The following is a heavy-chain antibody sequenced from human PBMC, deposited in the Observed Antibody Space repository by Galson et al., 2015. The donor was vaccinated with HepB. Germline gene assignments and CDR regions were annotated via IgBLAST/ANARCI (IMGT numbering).Heavy chain of an antibody. D-gene: IGHD2-21*02. Sequence: SLRLSCAASGFTFSSYWMHWVRQAPGKGLVWVSRINSDGSSTSYADSVKGRFTISRDNAKNTLYLQMHSLRAEDTAVYYCARFKAYCGGDCLYWYYYYGMDVWGQGTTVTVSS. V-gene: IGHV3-74*01. J-gene: IGHJ6*02. CDR1: GFTFSSYW. CDR2: INSDGSST. CDR3: ARFKAYCGGDCLYWYYYYGMDV.